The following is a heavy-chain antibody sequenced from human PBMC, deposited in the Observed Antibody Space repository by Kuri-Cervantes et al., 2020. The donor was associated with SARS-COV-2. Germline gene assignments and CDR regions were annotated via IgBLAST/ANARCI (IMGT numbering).Heavy chain of an antibody. J-gene: IGHJ4*02. CDR1: GFTFGDYA. CDR2: IKQDGSEK. D-gene: IGHD3-22*01. CDR3: ARESYDSILDY. Sequence: GGSLRLSCTASGFTFGDYAMSWVRQAPGKGLEWVANIKQDGSEKYYVDSVKGRFTISRDNAKNSLYLQMNSLRAEDTAVYYCARESYDSILDYWGQGTLVTVSS. V-gene: IGHV3-7*01.